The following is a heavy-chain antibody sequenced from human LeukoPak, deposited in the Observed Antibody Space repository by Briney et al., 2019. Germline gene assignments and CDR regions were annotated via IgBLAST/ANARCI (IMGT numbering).Heavy chain of an antibody. Sequence: SETLSLTCTVSGGSIRSSYYYWGWIRQPPGKGLEWIGSIYDSGSTYYNPSLKSRVTISVDTSKNQFSLKLTSVTAADTAVYYCARSRGYSGYDVTYWGQGTLVTVSS. CDR3: ARSRGYSGYDVTY. V-gene: IGHV4-39*07. D-gene: IGHD5-12*01. CDR2: IYDSGST. CDR1: GGSIRSSYYY. J-gene: IGHJ4*02.